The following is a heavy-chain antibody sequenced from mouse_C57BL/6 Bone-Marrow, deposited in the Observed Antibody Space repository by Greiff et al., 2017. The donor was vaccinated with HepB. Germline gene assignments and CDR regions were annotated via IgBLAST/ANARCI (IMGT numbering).Heavy chain of an antibody. V-gene: IGHV5-6*01. Sequence: EVKVVESGGDLVKPGGSLKLSCAASGFTFSSYGMSWVRQTPDKRLEWVATISSGGSYTYYPDSVKGRFTISRDNAKNTLYLQMSSLKSEDTAMYYCARGAITFDYWGQGTTLTVSS. CDR3: ARGAITFDY. CDR1: GFTFSSYG. D-gene: IGHD1-2*01. CDR2: ISSGGSYT. J-gene: IGHJ2*01.